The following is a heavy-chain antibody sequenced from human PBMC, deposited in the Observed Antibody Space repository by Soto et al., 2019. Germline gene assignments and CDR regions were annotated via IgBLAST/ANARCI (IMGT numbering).Heavy chain of an antibody. V-gene: IGHV3-33*01. CDR3: ARDSVVPAAPRYHGNFDY. Sequence: GGSLRLSCAASGFTFSSYGMHWVRQAPGKGLEWVAVIWYDGSNKYYADSVKGRFTISRDNSKNTLYLQMNSLRAEDTAVYYCARDSVVPAAPRYHGNFDYWGQGTLVTVSS. CDR1: GFTFSSYG. J-gene: IGHJ4*02. D-gene: IGHD2-2*01. CDR2: IWYDGSNK.